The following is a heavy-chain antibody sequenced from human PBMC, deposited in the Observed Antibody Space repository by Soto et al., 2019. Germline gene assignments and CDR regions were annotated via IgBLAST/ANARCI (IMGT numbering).Heavy chain of an antibody. CDR1: GLNVFNNY. Sequence: EVQLVETGGDLIQPGGSLRLSCAASGLNVFNNYMAWVRQGPGKELEWVSFIYSGGNTFYANSVKGRFTLSRDTSKNTIYLQMNSLRAEHTAVYYCARVPPYLWGQGTLVTVSS. CDR3: ARVPPYL. V-gene: IGHV3-53*02. J-gene: IGHJ4*02. CDR2: IYSGGNT.